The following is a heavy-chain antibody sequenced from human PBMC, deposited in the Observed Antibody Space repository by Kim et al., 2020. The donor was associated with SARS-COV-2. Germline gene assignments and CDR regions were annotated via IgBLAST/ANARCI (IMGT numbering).Heavy chain of an antibody. Sequence: NYAPKFQGRVTMTRETSISTAYMELSRLRSDDTAVYYCAREAAPFFCVDVWGQGTTVTVSS. V-gene: IGHV1-2*02. J-gene: IGHJ6*02. D-gene: IGHD3-3*01. CDR3: AREAAPFFCVDV.